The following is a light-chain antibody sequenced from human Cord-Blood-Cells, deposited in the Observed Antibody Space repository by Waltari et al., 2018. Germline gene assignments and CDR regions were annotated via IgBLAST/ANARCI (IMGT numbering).Light chain of an antibody. CDR3: SSYTSSSTLL. CDR1: SSDVVGYNY. V-gene: IGLV2-14*01. Sequence: QSALTQPAPVSGSPGQSITISCTGTSSDVVGYNYVSWYQQHPGKAPKLMIYDVSNRPSGVSNRFSGSKSGNTASLTISGLQAEDEADYYCSSYTSSSTLLFGGGTKLTVL. CDR2: DVS. J-gene: IGLJ2*01.